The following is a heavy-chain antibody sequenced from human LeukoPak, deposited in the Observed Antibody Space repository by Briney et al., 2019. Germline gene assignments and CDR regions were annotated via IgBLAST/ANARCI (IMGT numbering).Heavy chain of an antibody. J-gene: IGHJ4*02. CDR1: GVFISSYY. CDR2: IYFSGSI. V-gene: IGHV4-59*08. CDR3: ARSSGYTYGSDY. Sequence: SETLSLTCSVSGVFISSYYWSWIRQPPGRGLEWVGYIYFSGSINYNPSLKSRVTISADTSKNQLSLKLSSVTAADTAVYYCARSSGYTYGSDYWGQGTLVTVSS. D-gene: IGHD5-18*01.